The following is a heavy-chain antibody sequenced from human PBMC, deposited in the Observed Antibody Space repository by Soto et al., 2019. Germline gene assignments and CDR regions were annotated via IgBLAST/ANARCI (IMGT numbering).Heavy chain of an antibody. J-gene: IGHJ6*02. CDR1: EFTFDDYT. V-gene: IGHV3-43*01. CDR2: ISWDGGST. Sequence: GGSLRLSCAASEFTFDDYTMHWVRQAPGKGLEWVSLISWDGGSTYYADSVKGRFTISRDNSKNSLYLQMNSLRTEDTALYYCAKDGCTNGVCHSYYYYYGMDVWGQGTTVTVSS. CDR3: AKDGCTNGVCHSYYYYYGMDV. D-gene: IGHD2-8*01.